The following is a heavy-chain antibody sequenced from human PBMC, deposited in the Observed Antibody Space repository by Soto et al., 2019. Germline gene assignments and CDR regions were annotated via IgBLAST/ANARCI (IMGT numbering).Heavy chain of an antibody. V-gene: IGHV4-31*03. D-gene: IGHD2-2*01. Sequence: PSETLSLTCSVSGGTINSGGYYWTWIRQHPGRGLGCIGYIYYSGNTYYNPSLKSRLTISLDTSENQFSMKLNSVTVADTAVYYCARFPSRAHYFAMAVWGQGTAVTVSS. CDR1: GGTINSGGYY. CDR2: IYYSGNT. CDR3: ARFPSRAHYFAMAV. J-gene: IGHJ6*02.